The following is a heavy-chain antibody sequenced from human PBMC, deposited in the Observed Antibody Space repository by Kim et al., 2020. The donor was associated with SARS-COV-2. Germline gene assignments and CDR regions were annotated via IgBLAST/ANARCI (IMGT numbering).Heavy chain of an antibody. CDR3: AKVRELVPAASKLMDIPRMDD. V-gene: IGHV3-30*18. Sequence: GGSLRLSCAASGFTFSSYVMHWVRQAPGKGLEWVAVISYDGSNKYYADSVKGRFTISRDNSKNTLDLQMNSLRAEDTAVYYCAKVRELVPAASKLMDIPRMDDWGQGTMVTVSS. CDR2: ISYDGSNK. D-gene: IGHD2-2*01. CDR1: GFTFSSYV. J-gene: IGHJ4*02.